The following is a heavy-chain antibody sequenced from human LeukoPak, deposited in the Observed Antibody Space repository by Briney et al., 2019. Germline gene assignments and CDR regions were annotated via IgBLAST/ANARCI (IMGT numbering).Heavy chain of an antibody. J-gene: IGHJ4*02. CDR2: IGTDSGNT. D-gene: IGHD5-24*01. Sequence: GGSLRLSCAASGFTFRDYSMNWVRQAPGKGLEWISYIGTDSGNTNYADSVKGRFTISGDKAKNSLYLQMNSLRVEDTAVYYCARDYKYAFDNWGQGTLVTVSS. V-gene: IGHV3-48*01. CDR1: GFTFRDYS. CDR3: ARDYKYAFDN.